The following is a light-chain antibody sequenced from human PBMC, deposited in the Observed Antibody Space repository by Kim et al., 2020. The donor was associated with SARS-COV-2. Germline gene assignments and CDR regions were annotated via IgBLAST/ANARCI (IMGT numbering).Light chain of an antibody. J-gene: IGLJ2*01. CDR3: QAWDNSVI. CDR1: KLGDKY. CDR2: QDI. V-gene: IGLV3-1*01. Sequence: VSVSPGQTASITCSGDKLGDKYVCWYQQKPGQSPVLIIYQDIKRPSGIPERFSGSNSGDTATLTIGGTQPTDEADYYCQAWDNSVIFGGGTQLTVL.